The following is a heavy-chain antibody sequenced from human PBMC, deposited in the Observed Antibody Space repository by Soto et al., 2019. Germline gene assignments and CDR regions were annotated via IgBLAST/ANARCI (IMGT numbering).Heavy chain of an antibody. CDR1: GFTFSTYL. CDR3: GRDVGCSGWHALDI. CDR2: IYSDGATE. Sequence: QVQLVESGGGVVQPGESLRLSCAASGFTFSTYLMHWVRQAPGKGLEWVAVIYSDGATEYYGDSVKGRFIISSDNSRSSVYLQMDDFSVDDPAVYLCGRDVGCSGWHALDICGQGTVFAV. V-gene: IGHV3-33*01. D-gene: IGHD6-19*01. J-gene: IGHJ3*02.